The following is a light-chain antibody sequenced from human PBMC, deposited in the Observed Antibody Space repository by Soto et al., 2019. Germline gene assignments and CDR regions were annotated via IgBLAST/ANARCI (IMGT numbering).Light chain of an antibody. J-gene: IGLJ3*02. CDR3: SSYTTRSLGV. Sequence: QSVLTQPASVSGSLGQSITIACTGTSSDVGRYDYVSWYQQHPGKAPKLIIYEVPNRPSGVSNRFSGSKSGNTASLTISGLQAEDEADYYCSSYTTRSLGVFGGGTKLTVL. CDR2: EVP. V-gene: IGLV2-14*01. CDR1: SSDVGRYDY.